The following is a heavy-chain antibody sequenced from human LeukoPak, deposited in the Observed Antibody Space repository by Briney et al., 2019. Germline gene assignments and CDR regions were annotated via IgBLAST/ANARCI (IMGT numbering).Heavy chain of an antibody. CDR2: MNPNSGHT. CDR3: ARTLAYCGGDCSFDY. J-gene: IGHJ4*02. V-gene: IGHV1-8*01. CDR1: GYSFTNYD. D-gene: IGHD2-21*02. Sequence: GASVKVSCKASGYSFTNYDINWVRQATGQGLEWVGWMNPNSGHTGYAKKFQGRVTMTRNTSISTAYMELSSLRSEDTAVYYCARTLAYCGGDCSFDYWGQGTLVTVSS.